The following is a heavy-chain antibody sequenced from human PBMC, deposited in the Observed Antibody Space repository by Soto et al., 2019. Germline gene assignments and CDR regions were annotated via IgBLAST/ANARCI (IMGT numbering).Heavy chain of an antibody. D-gene: IGHD1-1*01. V-gene: IGHV3-30-3*01. CDR1: GFTFSSDC. CDR3: ARDQRWSHDAFYI. Sequence: EGSLXLSWAASGFTFSSDCMHWVRQAPGKGLEWVAVISYDGSNKYYADSVKGRFTISRDNSKNTLYLQMNSLRAEDTAVYYCARDQRWSHDAFYIWGQGTMVTVSS. CDR2: ISYDGSNK. J-gene: IGHJ3*02.